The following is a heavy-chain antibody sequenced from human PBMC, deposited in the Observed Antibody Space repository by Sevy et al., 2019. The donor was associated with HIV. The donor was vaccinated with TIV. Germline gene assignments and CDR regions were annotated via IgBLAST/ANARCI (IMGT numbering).Heavy chain of an antibody. CDR3: ARERFIAAAGTGTHTYDY. V-gene: IGHV4-31*03. Sequence: SETLSLTCSVSGGSIGSGGYYWSWIRQHPGKGLEWIGYICYSRSTYYNPSLKSRVNISVDTSKNQFSLKLSSMTAAETAVYYCARERFIAAAGTGTHTYDYWGQGTLVTVSS. D-gene: IGHD6-13*01. J-gene: IGHJ4*02. CDR2: ICYSRST. CDR1: GGSIGSGGYY.